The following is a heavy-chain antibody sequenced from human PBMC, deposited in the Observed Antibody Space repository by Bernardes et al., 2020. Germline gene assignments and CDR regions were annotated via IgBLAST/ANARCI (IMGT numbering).Heavy chain of an antibody. V-gene: IGHV4-34*01. D-gene: IGHD2-15*01. CDR2: INHSGST. Sequence: TLSLPFAVYGGSFSGYYWSWIRQPPGKGLEWIGEINHSGSTHYHPSLKSRVTISVDTSKNQFSLKLSSVTAADTAVYYCARGRVDIVVVVAATDFQHWGQGTLVTVSS. J-gene: IGHJ1*01. CDR3: ARGRVDIVVVVAATDFQH. CDR1: GGSFSGYY.